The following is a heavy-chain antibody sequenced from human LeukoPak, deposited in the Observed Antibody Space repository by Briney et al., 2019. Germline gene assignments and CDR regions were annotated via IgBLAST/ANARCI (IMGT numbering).Heavy chain of an antibody. CDR2: INPSGGST. Sequence: ASVKVSCKASGYTFTSYYMHWVRQAPGQGLEWMGIINPSGGSTSYAQKFQGRVTMTRDTSTSTVYMELSSLRSEDTAVYYCARDWNYEYYYDSSGYYSDYWAREPWSPSPQ. CDR1: GYTFTSYY. V-gene: IGHV1-46*01. CDR3: ARDWNYEYYYDSSGYYSDY. J-gene: IGHJ4*02. D-gene: IGHD3-22*01.